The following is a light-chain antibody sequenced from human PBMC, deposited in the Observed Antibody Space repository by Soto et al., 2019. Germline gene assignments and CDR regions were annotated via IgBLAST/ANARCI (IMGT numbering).Light chain of an antibody. CDR3: QQRSNWPST. J-gene: IGKJ4*01. CDR1: QSVSSY. V-gene: IGKV3-11*01. CDR2: DAS. Sequence: EIVLTQSPATLSLSPGDRATLSCRASQSVSSYLAWYQQKPGQAPSLLIYDASNRATGIPARFSGSGSGTDFTLTITTLEPEDLAVYYCQQRSNWPSTFGGGTKVEIK.